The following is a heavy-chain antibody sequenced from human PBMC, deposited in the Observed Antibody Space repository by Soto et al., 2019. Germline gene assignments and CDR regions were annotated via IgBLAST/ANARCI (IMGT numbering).Heavy chain of an antibody. CDR1: GFTFSSYG. CDR3: VRVGAPRDYYYGMDV. J-gene: IGHJ6*02. D-gene: IGHD1-26*01. CDR2: IWYDGSNK. V-gene: IGHV3-33*01. Sequence: GGSLRISCAASGFTFSSYGMHWVRQAPGKGLEWVAVIWYDGSNKYYADSVKGRFTISRDNSKNTLYLQMNSLRAEDTAVYYCVRVGAPRDYYYGMDVWGQGTTVTVSS.